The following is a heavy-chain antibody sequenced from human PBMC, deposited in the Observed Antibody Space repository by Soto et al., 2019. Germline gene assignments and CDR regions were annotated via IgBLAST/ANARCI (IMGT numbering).Heavy chain of an antibody. CDR1: GVTFSSYS. CDR2: ISSSSSYI. CDR3: ARCPTESYYYYYMDV. D-gene: IGHD4-4*01. Sequence: GGSLRLSSAASGVTFSSYSMNWVRQAPGKGLEWVSSISSSSSYIYYADSVKGRFTISRDNAKNSLYLQMNSLRAEDTAVYYCARCPTESYYYYYMDVWGKGTTVTVSS. V-gene: IGHV3-21*01. J-gene: IGHJ6*03.